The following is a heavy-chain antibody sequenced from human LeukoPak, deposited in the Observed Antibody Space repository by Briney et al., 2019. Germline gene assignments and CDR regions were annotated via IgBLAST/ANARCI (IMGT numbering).Heavy chain of an antibody. CDR2: ISGSGGST. Sequence: AGGSLRLSCAASGFTFSSYAMSWVRQAPGKGLEWVSAISGSGGSTYYADSVRGRFTISRDNSKNTLYLQMNSLRAEDTAVYYCAKEADYDFWSGYDYWGQGTLVTVSS. CDR1: GFTFSSYA. J-gene: IGHJ4*02. V-gene: IGHV3-23*01. CDR3: AKEADYDFWSGYDY. D-gene: IGHD3-3*01.